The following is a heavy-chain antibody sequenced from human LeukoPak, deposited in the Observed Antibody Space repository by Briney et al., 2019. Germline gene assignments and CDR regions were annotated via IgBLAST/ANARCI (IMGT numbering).Heavy chain of an antibody. CDR1: GGTFSSYA. CDR2: IIPIFGIA. Sequence: ASVKVSCRASGGTFSSYAISWVRQAPGQGLEWMGRIIPIFGIANYAQKFQGRVTITADKSTSTAYMELSSLRSEDTAVYYCASGLKTVALDYWGQGTLVTVSS. V-gene: IGHV1-69*04. D-gene: IGHD4-23*01. CDR3: ASGLKTVALDY. J-gene: IGHJ4*02.